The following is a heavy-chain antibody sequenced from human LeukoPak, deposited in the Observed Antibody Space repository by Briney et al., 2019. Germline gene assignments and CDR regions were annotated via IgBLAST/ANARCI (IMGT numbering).Heavy chain of an antibody. CDR3: VREAIVVTAHHFDY. D-gene: IGHD2-21*02. CDR2: ISSSGSTI. CDR1: GFTFSSYE. V-gene: IGHV3-48*03. Sequence: GGSLRLSCAASGFTFSSYEMNWVRQAPGKGLEWVSYISSSGSTIYYADSVKGRFTISRDNAKNSLYLQMNSLRAEDTAVYYCVREAIVVTAHHFDYWGQGTLVTVSS. J-gene: IGHJ4*02.